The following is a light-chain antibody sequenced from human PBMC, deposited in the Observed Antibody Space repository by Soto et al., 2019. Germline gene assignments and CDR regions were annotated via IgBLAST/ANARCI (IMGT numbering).Light chain of an antibody. CDR1: SSDVGGYKY. CDR3: SSYTSSGTLVV. J-gene: IGLJ2*01. CDR2: DVS. Sequence: QSVLTQPASVSGSPGQSITISCTGTSSDVGGYKYVSWYQQHPGKAPKLIIYDVSNRPSGVSNRFSGSKSGNTASLTISGLQAEDEADYYCSSYTSSGTLVVFGGGTKLTV. V-gene: IGLV2-14*01.